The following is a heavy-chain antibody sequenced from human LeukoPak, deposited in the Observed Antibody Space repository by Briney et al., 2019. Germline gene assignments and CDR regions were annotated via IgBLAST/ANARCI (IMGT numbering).Heavy chain of an antibody. CDR1: AGSISNYY. Sequence: SETLSLTCTVSAGSISNYYWSWIRQPPGKGLEWIGYISYSGSTNYNPSLKSRVTISVDTSKNQFSLKLSSVTAADTAVYYCARWGDIAAAGHFDYWGQGTLVTVSS. CDR2: ISYSGST. V-gene: IGHV4-59*08. J-gene: IGHJ4*02. D-gene: IGHD6-13*01. CDR3: ARWGDIAAAGHFDY.